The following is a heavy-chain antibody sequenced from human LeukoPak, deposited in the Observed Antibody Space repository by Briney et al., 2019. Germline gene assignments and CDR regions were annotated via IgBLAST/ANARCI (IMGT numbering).Heavy chain of an antibody. CDR1: GYTFSDYG. Sequence: ASVKVSCKASGYTFSDYGFSWVRQAPGQGLEWMGWISGYNGDTNYAQNLQGRVTMTTDTSTSTAYMELRSLRSDDTAVYYCARDGYCSSTSCTSGFDYWGQGTLVTVSS. J-gene: IGHJ4*02. D-gene: IGHD2-2*03. V-gene: IGHV1-18*01. CDR2: ISGYNGDT. CDR3: ARDGYCSSTSCTSGFDY.